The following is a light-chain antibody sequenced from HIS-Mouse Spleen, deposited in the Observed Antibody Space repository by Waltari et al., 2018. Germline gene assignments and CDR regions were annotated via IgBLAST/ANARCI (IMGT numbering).Light chain of an antibody. CDR3: QQYNNWRGT. J-gene: IGKJ4*01. Sequence: EIVMTQSPATLSVSPGERATLSCRASQSVSSNLAWYQQKPGQAPRLLIYGASTRATGIPARFSGSGSGTEFTLTISSLHSEDFAVYYCQQYNNWRGTFGGGTKVEIK. CDR1: QSVSSN. V-gene: IGKV3-15*01. CDR2: GAS.